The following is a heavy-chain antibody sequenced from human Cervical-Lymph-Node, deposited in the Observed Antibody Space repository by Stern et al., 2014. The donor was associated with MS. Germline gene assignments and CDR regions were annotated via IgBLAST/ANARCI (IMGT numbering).Heavy chain of an antibody. CDR1: GFTFSSYA. V-gene: IGHV3-30*04. D-gene: IGHD6-6*01. CDR2: ISYDGSNK. J-gene: IGHJ4*02. CDR3: ARGYGSSPV. Sequence: VQLLESGGGVVQPGRSLRLSCAASGFTFSSYAMHWVRQAPGKGLEWVAVISYDGSNKYYADSVKGRFTISRDNSKNTLYLQMNSLRAEDTAVYYCARGYGSSPVGGQGTLVTVSS.